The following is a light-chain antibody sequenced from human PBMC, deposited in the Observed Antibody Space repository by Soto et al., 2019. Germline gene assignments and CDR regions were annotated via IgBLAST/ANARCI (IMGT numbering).Light chain of an antibody. CDR3: CSYAGDLAL. CDR1: SSDVGGYDF. J-gene: IGLJ2*01. CDR2: DVS. Sequence: QSALTQPRSVSGSPRQSVTISCTGTSSDVGGYDFVSWYQQHPGKAPKLMISDVSKRPSGVPDRFSGSKSGNTASLTISGLQAEDEADYYCCSYAGDLALFGGGTKLTVL. V-gene: IGLV2-11*01.